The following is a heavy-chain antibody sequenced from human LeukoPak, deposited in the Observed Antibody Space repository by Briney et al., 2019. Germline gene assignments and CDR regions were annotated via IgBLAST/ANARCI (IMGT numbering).Heavy chain of an antibody. CDR1: EYTFTSYY. J-gene: IGHJ2*01. D-gene: IGHD2-8*01. CDR3: ARAQVSHKLMVYANWYFDL. V-gene: IGHV1-69*05. Sequence: PLASVKVSCKASEYTFTSYYMHWVRQAPGQGLEWMGGIIPIFGTANYAQKFQGRVTITTDESTSTAYMELSSLRSEDTAVYYCARAQVSHKLMVYANWYFDLWGRGTLVTVSS. CDR2: IIPIFGTA.